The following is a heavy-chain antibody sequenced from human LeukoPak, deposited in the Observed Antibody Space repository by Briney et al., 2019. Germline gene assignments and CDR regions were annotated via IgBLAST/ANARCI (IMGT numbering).Heavy chain of an antibody. CDR3: ARNIVVVPAAINWFDP. J-gene: IGHJ5*02. D-gene: IGHD2-2*02. CDR1: GGSISSYY. Sequence: SATLSLTCTVSGGSISSYYWSWIRQPPGKGLEWIGYIYYSGSTYYNPSLKSRVTISVDTSKNQFSLKLSSVTAADTAVYYCARNIVVVPAAINWFDPWGQGTLVTVSS. V-gene: IGHV4-59*06. CDR2: IYYSGST.